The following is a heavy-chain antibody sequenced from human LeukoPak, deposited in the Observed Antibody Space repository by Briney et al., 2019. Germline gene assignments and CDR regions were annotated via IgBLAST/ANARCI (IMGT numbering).Heavy chain of an antibody. Sequence: PGGSLRLSCAASGFTFSLYNMNWVRQAPGKGLEWVASMSSSTSQIYYADSVSGRFTISRDNTNNFFILQMTSVRAEDTAVYYCVTYGSPWNRLDHWGQGTLVTVSS. CDR1: GFTFSLYN. CDR2: MSSSTSQI. V-gene: IGHV3-21*01. D-gene: IGHD1-1*01. J-gene: IGHJ4*02. CDR3: VTYGSPWNRLDH.